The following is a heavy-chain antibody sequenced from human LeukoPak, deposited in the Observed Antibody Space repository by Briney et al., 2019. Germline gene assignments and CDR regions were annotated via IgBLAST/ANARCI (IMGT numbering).Heavy chain of an antibody. CDR3: ARDTHSSYSYYYYMDV. D-gene: IGHD6-6*01. CDR2: IIPILGIA. CDR1: GGTFGSYA. Sequence: SVKVSCKASGGTFGSYAISWVRQAPGQGLEWMGRIIPILGIANYAQKFQGRVTITADKSTSTAYMELSSLRSEDTAVYYCARDTHSSYSYYYYMDVWGKGTTVTVSS. J-gene: IGHJ6*03. V-gene: IGHV1-69*04.